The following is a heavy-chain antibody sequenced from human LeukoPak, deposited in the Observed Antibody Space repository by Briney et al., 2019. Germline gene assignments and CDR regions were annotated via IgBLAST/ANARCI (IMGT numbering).Heavy chain of an antibody. CDR2: ILHDGSNK. CDR3: ARVRAANYFDY. CDR1: GFTFSSYT. Sequence: GGSLRLSCAASGFTFSSYTMHWVRQAPGKGLEWVGVILHDGSNKYYAESVKGRFTISRDNSKNTVYLQMSSLRAEDTAVYYCARVRAANYFDYWGQGTLVTVSS. D-gene: IGHD6-25*01. J-gene: IGHJ4*02. V-gene: IGHV3-30*04.